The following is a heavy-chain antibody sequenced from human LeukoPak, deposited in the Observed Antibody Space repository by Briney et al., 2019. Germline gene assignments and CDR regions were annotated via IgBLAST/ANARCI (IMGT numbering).Heavy chain of an antibody. J-gene: IGHJ6*03. CDR2: IYYSGST. V-gene: IGHV4-59*11. D-gene: IGHD3/OR15-3a*01. CDR1: GGSISSHY. Sequence: SETLSLTCTVAGGSISSHYWSWIRQPPGKGLEWIGYIYYSGSTNYNPSLKSRVTISVDTSRNQFSLKLSSVTAADSAVYYCARRTGYLNYYYYYYMDVWGNGTTVTVSS. CDR3: ARRTGYLNYYYYYYMDV.